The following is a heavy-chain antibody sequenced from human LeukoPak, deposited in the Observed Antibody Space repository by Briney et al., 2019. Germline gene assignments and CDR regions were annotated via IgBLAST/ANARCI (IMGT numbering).Heavy chain of an antibody. J-gene: IGHJ4*02. CDR2: IIPIFGTA. CDR3: ARDGYSYGLYFDY. Sequence: SVKVSCKASGGTFSSYAISWVRQAPGQGLEWMGGIIPIFGTANYAQKFQGRVTITADKSTSTAYMELRSLRSDDTAVYYCARDGYSYGLYFDYWGQGTLVTVSS. CDR1: GGTFSSYA. V-gene: IGHV1-69*06. D-gene: IGHD5-18*01.